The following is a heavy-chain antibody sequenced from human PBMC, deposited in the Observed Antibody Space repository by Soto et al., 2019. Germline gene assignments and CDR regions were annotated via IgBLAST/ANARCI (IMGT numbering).Heavy chain of an antibody. CDR1: GGSISGYY. CDR3: ARQQLLPFYYALDV. J-gene: IGHJ6*02. V-gene: IGHV4-59*01. Sequence: KPSETLSLTCNVSGGSISGYYWSWIRQSPGKGLEYIGYIYYRGSTNYNSSLKSRVTMSVDTSRNQFSLKMNSVTAADTAVYYCARQQLLPFYYALDVWGQGTTVTVS. CDR2: IYYRGST. D-gene: IGHD1-26*01.